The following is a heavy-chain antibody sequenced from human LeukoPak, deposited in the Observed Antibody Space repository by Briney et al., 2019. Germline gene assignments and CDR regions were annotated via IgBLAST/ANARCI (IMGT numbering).Heavy chain of an antibody. D-gene: IGHD2-2*01. J-gene: IGHJ6*02. CDR3: ARDACSSTSCLRNYYGMDV. CDR2: SKK. V-gene: IGHV3-33*01. Sequence: SKKYYVDSVKGRFTISRDNSKNTLYLQMNSLTAEDTAVYYCARDACSSTSCLRNYYGMDVWGQGPTVTVSS.